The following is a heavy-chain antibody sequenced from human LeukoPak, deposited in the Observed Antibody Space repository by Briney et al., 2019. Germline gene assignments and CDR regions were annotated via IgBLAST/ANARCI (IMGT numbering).Heavy chain of an antibody. D-gene: IGHD2-15*01. V-gene: IGHV1-46*01. CDR3: ARVACSGGSCYANWFDP. J-gene: IGHJ5*02. Sequence: ASVKVSCKASGYTFASYDMHWVRQAPGQGLEWMGIIHPSTGSTNFTQKFQGRVTMTRDTSISTAYMELSRLRSDDTAMYYCARVACSGGSCYANWFDPWGQGTLVTVSS. CDR1: GYTFASYD. CDR2: IHPSTGST.